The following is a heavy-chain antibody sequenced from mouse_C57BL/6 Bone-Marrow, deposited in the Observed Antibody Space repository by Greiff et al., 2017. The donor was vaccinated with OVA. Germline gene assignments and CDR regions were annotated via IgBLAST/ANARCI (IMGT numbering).Heavy chain of an antibody. J-gene: IGHJ3*01. D-gene: IGHD3-2*02. Sequence: VQLQQSGAELAKPGASVKLSCKASGYTFTSYWMHWVKQRPGQGLEWIGYINPSSGYSKYNQKFKDKATLTADKSSSTAYMQLSSLTYEDSAVDYRARRQLRLPFAYWGQGTLVTVSA. V-gene: IGHV1-7*01. CDR1: GYTFTSYW. CDR3: ARRQLRLPFAY. CDR2: INPSSGYS.